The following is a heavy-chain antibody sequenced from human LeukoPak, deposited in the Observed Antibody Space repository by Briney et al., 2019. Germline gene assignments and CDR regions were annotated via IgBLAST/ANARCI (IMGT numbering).Heavy chain of an antibody. V-gene: IGHV4-59*01. CDR1: GGSFSGYY. J-gene: IGHJ6*03. Sequence: PSETLSLTCAVYGGSFSGYYWTWIRQPPGKGLEWIGYVDHTGSTNFNPSLNGRVSISRDTSKNLFSLRLRSVTAADTAVYFCARGRVSSSTYYSTYYYYFYMDVWGKGTTVTVSS. CDR3: ARGRVSSSTYYSTYYYYFYMDV. CDR2: VDHTGST. D-gene: IGHD3-22*01.